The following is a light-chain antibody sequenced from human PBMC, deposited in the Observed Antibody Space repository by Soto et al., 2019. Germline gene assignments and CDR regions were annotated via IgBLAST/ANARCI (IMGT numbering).Light chain of an antibody. CDR1: QGISNF. V-gene: IGKV1-27*01. J-gene: IGKJ5*01. Sequence: DIQMTQSPSSLSASVGDRVTITCRASQGISNFLAWYQQKPGKVPKLLISAASTLQSGVPSRFSGSGSGTDFTLTITSPQPEDVATYYWQKYSSVITFGQGTRLEIK. CDR3: QKYSSVIT. CDR2: AAS.